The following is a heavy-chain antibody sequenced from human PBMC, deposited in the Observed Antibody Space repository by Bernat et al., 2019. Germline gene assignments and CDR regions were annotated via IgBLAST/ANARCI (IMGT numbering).Heavy chain of an antibody. Sequence: EVQLLESGGGLVQPGGSLRLSCAASGFTFSSYAMSWVRQAPGKGLEWVSAISGSGGSTYYADSVKGRFTISRDNSKNTLYLQMNSLRAEDTAVYYCAKASYYYDSSGYYPTDYFDYWGQGTLVTVSS. CDR1: GFTFSSYA. CDR2: ISGSGGST. J-gene: IGHJ4*02. D-gene: IGHD3-22*01. V-gene: IGHV3-23*01. CDR3: AKASYYYDSSGYYPTDYFDY.